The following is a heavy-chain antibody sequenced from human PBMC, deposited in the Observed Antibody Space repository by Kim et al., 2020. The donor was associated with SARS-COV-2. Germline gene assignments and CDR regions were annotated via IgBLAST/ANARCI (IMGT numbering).Heavy chain of an antibody. D-gene: IGHD3-22*01. CDR3: ARGRNRHYYDSSGPNDY. V-gene: IGHV1-8*01. J-gene: IGHJ4*02. Sequence: ASVKVSCKASGYTFTSYDINWVRQATGQGLEWMGWMNPNSGNTGYAQKFQGRVTMTRNTSVSTAYMELSSLRSEDTAVYYCARGRNRHYYDSSGPNDYWGQGTLVTVSS. CDR1: GYTFTSYD. CDR2: MNPNSGNT.